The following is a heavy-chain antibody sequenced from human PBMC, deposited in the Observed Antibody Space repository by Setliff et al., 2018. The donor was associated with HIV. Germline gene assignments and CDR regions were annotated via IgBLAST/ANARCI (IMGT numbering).Heavy chain of an antibody. D-gene: IGHD1-20*01. J-gene: IGHJ4*02. CDR2: MDSSGNT. CDR3: VRQGHWYIPRYFDY. Sequence: SETLSLTCTVSGGSITYSSYYWGWIRQPPGKGLEWIGSMDSSGNTYYSPSLRSRVTLSLDASKNHISLHLSSVTAADTAVYYCVRQGHWYIPRYFDYWGQGALVTVSS. CDR1: GGSITYSSYY. V-gene: IGHV4-39*07.